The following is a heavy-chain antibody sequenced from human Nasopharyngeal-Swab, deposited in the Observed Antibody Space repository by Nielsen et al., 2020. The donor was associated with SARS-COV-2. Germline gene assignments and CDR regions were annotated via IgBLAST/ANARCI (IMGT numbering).Heavy chain of an antibody. CDR2: INPSGGST. J-gene: IGHJ4*02. V-gene: IGHV1-46*01. Sequence: ASVNVTCKASGYTFTSYYMHWVRQAPGQGIEWMGIINPSGGSTSYAQKFQGRVTMTRDTSTSTVYMELGSLRSEDTAVYYCARPAGGDFAPLGFDYWGQGTLVTVSS. CDR1: GYTFTSYY. D-gene: IGHD2-21*01. CDR3: ARPAGGDFAPLGFDY.